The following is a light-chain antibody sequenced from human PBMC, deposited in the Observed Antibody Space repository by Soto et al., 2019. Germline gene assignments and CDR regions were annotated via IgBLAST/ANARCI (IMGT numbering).Light chain of an antibody. CDR2: GNT. V-gene: IGLV1-40*01. CDR3: QSYDSSLSVLYV. J-gene: IGLJ1*01. Sequence: QSALTQPPSVSGAPGQRVTISCTGSSSNIGAGYDVHWYQQLPGTAPKLLIYGNTNRPSGVPDRFSGSKSDTSASLAITGLQPEDEADYYCQSYDSSLSVLYVFGTGTKVTVL. CDR1: SSNIGAGYD.